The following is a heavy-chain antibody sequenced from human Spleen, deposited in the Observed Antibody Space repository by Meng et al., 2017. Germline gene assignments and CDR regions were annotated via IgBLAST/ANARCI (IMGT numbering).Heavy chain of an antibody. Sequence: ASVKVSCKASGYTFTSYAIHWVRQSPGQRLEWMGWINPNSGGTNYAQKFQGRVTMTRDTSISTAYMELSRLRSDDTAVYYCARSIAVAGTIVNAFDIWGQGTMVTVSS. CDR3: ARSIAVAGTIVNAFDI. CDR1: GYTFTSYA. D-gene: IGHD6-19*01. CDR2: INPNSGGT. V-gene: IGHV1-2*02. J-gene: IGHJ3*02.